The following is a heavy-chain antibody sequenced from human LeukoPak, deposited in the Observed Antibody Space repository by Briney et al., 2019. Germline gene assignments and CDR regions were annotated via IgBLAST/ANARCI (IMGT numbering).Heavy chain of an antibody. D-gene: IGHD6-13*01. CDR2: IYSGGST. Sequence: GGSLRLSCAASGFTVSSNYMSLVRQAPGKGLEWVSVIYSGGSTYYADSVKGRFTISRDNSKNTLYLQMNSLRAEDTAVYYCARGLSIAAAGTDYWGQGTLVTVSS. V-gene: IGHV3-66*01. J-gene: IGHJ4*02. CDR3: ARGLSIAAAGTDY. CDR1: GFTVSSNY.